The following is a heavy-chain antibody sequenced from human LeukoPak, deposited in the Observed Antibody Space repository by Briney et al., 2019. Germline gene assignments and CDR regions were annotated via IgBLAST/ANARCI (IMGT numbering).Heavy chain of an antibody. CDR2: IYPGDSDT. CDR1: GYIFTSYW. CDR3: ARHPDYGPVDY. Sequence: PGASLQISCKGSGYIFTSYWIGWGRQLPGKGLEWMGIIYPGDSDTRYSPSFQGQVTISADKSISTAYLQWSSLKASDTAMYYCARHPDYGPVDYWGQGTLVTVSS. J-gene: IGHJ4*02. V-gene: IGHV5-51*01. D-gene: IGHD4-17*01.